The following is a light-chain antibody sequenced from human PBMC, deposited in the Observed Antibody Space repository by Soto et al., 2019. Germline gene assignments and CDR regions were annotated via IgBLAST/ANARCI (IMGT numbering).Light chain of an antibody. CDR2: EDN. V-gene: IGLV6-57*04. J-gene: IGLJ3*02. CDR1: SGTIASNY. Sequence: NFMLTQPHSVSESPGKTVTISCTRSSGTIASNYVQWYQQRPGRAPTTVIYEDNQRPSGVPDRFSGSIDSSSNSSSLTIAGLKDNDEDDYYSQSYDISNPMVFGGGTKLTVL. CDR3: QSYDISNPMV.